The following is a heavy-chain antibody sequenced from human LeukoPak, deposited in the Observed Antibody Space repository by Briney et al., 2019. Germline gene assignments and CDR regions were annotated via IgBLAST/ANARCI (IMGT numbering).Heavy chain of an antibody. CDR3: AAQYYYDSSGYY. CDR2: IYYSGST. CDR1: GGSISSYY. J-gene: IGHJ4*02. Sequence: SETLSLTCTVSGGSISSYYWSWIRQPPGKGLEWIGYIYYSGSTNYNPSLKSRVTISVDRSKNQFSLKLSSVTAADTAVYYCAAQYYYDSSGYYWGQGTLVTVSS. D-gene: IGHD3-22*01. V-gene: IGHV4-59*12.